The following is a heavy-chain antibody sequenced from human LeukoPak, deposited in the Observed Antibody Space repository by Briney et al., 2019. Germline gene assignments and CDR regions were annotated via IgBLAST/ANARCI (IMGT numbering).Heavy chain of an antibody. CDR1: GYSFTSYA. CDR3: VRGNPDAFDI. CDR2: MNTETEHP. Sequence: WASVKVSCKATGYSFTSYALIWVRQAPGQGLEWMGRMNTETEHPTYAQGFTGRFVFSLDTSVSTAYLQISNLKAEDTAVYYCVRGNPDAFDIWGQGTMVTVSS. J-gene: IGHJ3*02. V-gene: IGHV7-4-1*02.